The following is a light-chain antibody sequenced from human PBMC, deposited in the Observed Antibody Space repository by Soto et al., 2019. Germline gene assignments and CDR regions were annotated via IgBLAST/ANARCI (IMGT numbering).Light chain of an antibody. CDR3: QQRSNWLRT. V-gene: IGKV3-11*01. CDR2: DAS. CDR1: QSVSSS. Sequence: EIVLTQSPATLSLSPGERATLSCRASQSVSSSLAWYQQKPGQAPRLLIYDASNRATGIPARFSGSGSGTDFTLTISSLEPEDFAVYYCQQRSNWLRTFGQGTKLEIK. J-gene: IGKJ2*01.